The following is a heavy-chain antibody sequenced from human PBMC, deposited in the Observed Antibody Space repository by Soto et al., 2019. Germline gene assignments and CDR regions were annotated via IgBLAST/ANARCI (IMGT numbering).Heavy chain of an antibody. CDR3: APLTVSLSGPYVIHV. D-gene: IGHD3-3*01. V-gene: IGHV4-39*01. J-gene: IGHJ6*02. CDR1: GYSVSSSDYY. Sequence: SETLSLTCSVSGYSVSSSDYYWAWIRQPPGKGLEWIGSMLYSGLTYYNPSLKSRVTLSVDTSKNQVSVSLNSVTAADTAVYYCAPLTVSLSGPYVIHVWGQGTTVTVSS. CDR2: MLYSGLT.